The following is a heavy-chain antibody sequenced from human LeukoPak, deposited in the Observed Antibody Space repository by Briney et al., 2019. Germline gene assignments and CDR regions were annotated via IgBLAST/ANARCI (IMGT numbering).Heavy chain of an antibody. CDR3: AAARAYSSGWYGYTED. D-gene: IGHD6-19*01. CDR2: ISAYNGNT. J-gene: IGHJ4*02. CDR1: GYTFTSYG. V-gene: IGHV1-18*01. Sequence: ASVKVSCKASGYTFTSYGISWVRQAPGQGLEWMGWISAYNGNTNYAQKLQGRVTMTTDTSTSTAYMELRSLRSDDTAVYYCAAARAYSSGWYGYTEDWGQGTLVTVSS.